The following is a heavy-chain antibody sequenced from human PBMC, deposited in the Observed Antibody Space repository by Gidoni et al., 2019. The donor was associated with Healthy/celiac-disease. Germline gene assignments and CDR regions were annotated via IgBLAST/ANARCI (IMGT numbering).Heavy chain of an antibody. Sequence: EVQLVESGGGLVKPGGYLRLSCASSGFTFRNAWMNWVRQAPGKGLEWVGRIKSKTDGGTTDYAAPVKGRFTISRDDSKNTLYLQMNSLKTEDTAVYYCTTRLTEWLVFCDYWGQGTLVTGSS. J-gene: IGHJ4*02. CDR3: TTRLTEWLVFCDY. D-gene: IGHD6-19*01. CDR1: GFTFRNAW. CDR2: IKSKTDGGTT. V-gene: IGHV3-15*07.